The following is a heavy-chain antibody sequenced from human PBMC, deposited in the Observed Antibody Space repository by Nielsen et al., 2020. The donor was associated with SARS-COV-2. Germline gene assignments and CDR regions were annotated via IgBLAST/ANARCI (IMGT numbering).Heavy chain of an antibody. V-gene: IGHV4-59*12. CDR3: ARELWFGNPLTNYYYYYGMDV. CDR1: GGSISSYY. D-gene: IGHD3-10*01. Sequence: GSLRLSCTVSGGSISSYYWSWIRQPPGKGLEWIGYIYYSGSAKYNSSLKSRVTISVDTSKNQFSLKVSSVTAADTAVYYCARELWFGNPLTNYYYYYGMDVWGQGTTVTVSS. CDR2: IYYSGSA. J-gene: IGHJ6*02.